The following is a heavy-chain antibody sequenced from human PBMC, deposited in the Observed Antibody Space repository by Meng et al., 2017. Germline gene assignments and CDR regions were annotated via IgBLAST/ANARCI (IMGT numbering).Heavy chain of an antibody. Sequence: QVQLVQSGAGRKKPGASVKVSCTTSGFTFSDYYIHWVRQAPGQVLEWMGWVNSNNDATNYARKFQGRVSMTRDTSISTAHMELSRLMSDDTAVYYCVRSSGWSLFDYWGQGTLVTVSS. CDR3: VRSSGWSLFDY. D-gene: IGHD6-19*01. CDR2: VNSNNDAT. V-gene: IGHV1-2*02. J-gene: IGHJ4*02. CDR1: GFTFSDYY.